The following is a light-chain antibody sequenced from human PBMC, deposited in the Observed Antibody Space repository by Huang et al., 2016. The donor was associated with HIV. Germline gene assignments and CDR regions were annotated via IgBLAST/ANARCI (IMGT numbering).Light chain of an antibody. Sequence: EIVMTQSPATLSVSPGERATLSCRASQRVSSRLAWYQQKPGQAPRLLIYGASTRATGIPARFSGSGSGTDFTLTISSLQSEDFAVYYCQQYNNWPPWTFGQGTKVEIK. CDR2: GAS. J-gene: IGKJ1*01. CDR3: QQYNNWPPWT. CDR1: QRVSSR. V-gene: IGKV3-15*01.